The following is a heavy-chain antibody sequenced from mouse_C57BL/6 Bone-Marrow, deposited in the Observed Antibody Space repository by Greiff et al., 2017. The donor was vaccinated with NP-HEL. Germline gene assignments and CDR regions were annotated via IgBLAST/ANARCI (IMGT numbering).Heavy chain of an antibody. CDR1: GFTFSSYA. D-gene: IGHD1-2*01. Sequence: DVHLVESGGGLVKPGGSLKLSCAASGFTFSSYAMSWVRQTPEKRLEWVATISDGGSYTYYPDNVKGRFTISRDNAKNNLYLQMSHLKSEDTAMYYCARSSFPPFDYWGQGTTLTVSS. CDR3: ARSSFPPFDY. CDR2: ISDGGSYT. J-gene: IGHJ2*01. V-gene: IGHV5-4*01.